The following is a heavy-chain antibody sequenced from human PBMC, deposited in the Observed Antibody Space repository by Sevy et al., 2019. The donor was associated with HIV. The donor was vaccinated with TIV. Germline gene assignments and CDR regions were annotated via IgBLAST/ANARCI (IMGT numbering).Heavy chain of an antibody. J-gene: IGHJ4*01. CDR1: GFTFSTYG. CDR2: IWFDGSNT. V-gene: IGHV3-33*01. D-gene: IGHD4-17*01. Sequence: GGSLRLSCAASGFTFSTYGMHWVRQAPGKGLEWVALIWFDGSNTYYADSAKGRFTTSRDIAKNTLHLQLNSLRAEDTAVYYWTRDLEFHDYGDNGPTFMPDYWGQGTLVTVSS. CDR3: TRDLEFHDYGDNGPTFMPDY.